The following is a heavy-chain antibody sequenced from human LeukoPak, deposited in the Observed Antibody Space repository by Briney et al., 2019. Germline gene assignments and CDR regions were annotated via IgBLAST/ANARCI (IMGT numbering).Heavy chain of an antibody. D-gene: IGHD3-22*01. Sequence: GGSLRLSCAASGFTFSDYYMSWIRQAPGRGLEWVSYISSSGSTIYYADSVKGRFTISRDNAKNSLYLQMNSLRAEDTAVYYCTMMVVVTNFDFWGQGTLVTVSS. V-gene: IGHV3-11*01. CDR1: GFTFSDYY. CDR3: TMMVVVTNFDF. CDR2: ISSSGSTI. J-gene: IGHJ4*02.